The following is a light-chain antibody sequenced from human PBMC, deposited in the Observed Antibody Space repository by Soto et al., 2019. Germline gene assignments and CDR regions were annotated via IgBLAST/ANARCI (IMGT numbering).Light chain of an antibody. Sequence: EIVMTQSPATLSVSPGERATLSCRASQSVGSNLAWYQQKPGQAPRLLIYDASTRATAIPARFSGSGSGTEFTLTISSLQSEDFAVYYCQHYNNWPPYTFGLGTKLEI. CDR2: DAS. V-gene: IGKV3-15*01. CDR3: QHYNNWPPYT. J-gene: IGKJ2*01. CDR1: QSVGSN.